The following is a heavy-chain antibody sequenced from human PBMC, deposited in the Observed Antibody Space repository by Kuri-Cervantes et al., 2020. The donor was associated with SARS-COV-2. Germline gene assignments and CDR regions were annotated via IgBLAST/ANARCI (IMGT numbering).Heavy chain of an antibody. D-gene: IGHD1-26*01. CDR1: GFTFGDYA. Sequence: GGSLRLSCTASGFTFGDYAMNWFRQAPGKGLEWVSYISGSGFSIYYADSLKGRFTISRDNAKNSLYLQMNSLTAEDTAVYYCARGGRYYFDYWGQGSLVTVSS. J-gene: IGHJ4*02. CDR2: ISGSGFSI. V-gene: IGHV3-48*03. CDR3: ARGGRYYFDY.